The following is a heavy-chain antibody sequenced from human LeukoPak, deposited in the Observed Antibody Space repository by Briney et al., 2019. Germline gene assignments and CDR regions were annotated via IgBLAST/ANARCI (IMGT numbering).Heavy chain of an antibody. CDR2: IYYSGHT. J-gene: IGHJ4*02. D-gene: IGHD3-22*01. Sequence: SETLSLTCTVSGGSIKTYYGTWVRQPPGKGLEWIGYIYYSGHTNYNPSLKSRVTISVDTSKNLFSLRLRSVTAADTAVYYCARFDYYDGSGYFSGFDYWGQGILVTVSS. V-gene: IGHV4-59*01. CDR3: ARFDYYDGSGYFSGFDY. CDR1: GGSIKTYY.